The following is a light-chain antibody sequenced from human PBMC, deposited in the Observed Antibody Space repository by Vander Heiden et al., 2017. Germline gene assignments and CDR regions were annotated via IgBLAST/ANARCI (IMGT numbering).Light chain of an antibody. CDR3: QTWGTGIRV. Sequence: QLVLTPSPSASASLVASVTLTCTLSGGHSSYAIAWHQQQPEKGPRYLMKLNSDGSHNKGDGIPDRLSGSSSGAERYLTISSLQSEDAADYYCQTWGTGIRVFGGGTKLTVL. J-gene: IGLJ3*02. CDR1: GGHSSYA. V-gene: IGLV4-69*01. CDR2: LNSDGSH.